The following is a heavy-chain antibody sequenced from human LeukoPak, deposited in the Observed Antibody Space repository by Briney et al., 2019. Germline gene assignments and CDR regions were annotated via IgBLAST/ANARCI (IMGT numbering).Heavy chain of an antibody. CDR2: FDPEDGET. CDR3: ATVFLSPYGSGSEFDY. V-gene: IGHV1-24*01. Sequence: ASVKVSCKVSGYTLTELSMHWVRQAPGKGLEWMGGFDPEDGETIYAQKFQGRVTMTEDTSTDTAYMELSSLRSEDTAVYYCATVFLSPYGSGSEFDYWGQGTLVTVSS. J-gene: IGHJ4*02. CDR1: GYTLTELS. D-gene: IGHD3-10*01.